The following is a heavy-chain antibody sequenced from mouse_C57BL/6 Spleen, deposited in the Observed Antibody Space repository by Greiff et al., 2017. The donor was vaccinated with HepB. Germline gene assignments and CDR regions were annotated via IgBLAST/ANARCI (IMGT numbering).Heavy chain of an antibody. J-gene: IGHJ2*01. V-gene: IGHV5-6-3*01. CDR1: GFTFSSYG. CDR2: INSNGGST. Sequence: EVKLMESGGGLVQPGGSLKLSCAASGFTFSSYGMSWVRQTQDKRLELVATINSNGGSTYYPESVKGRFTITRDNSSNTLYRQMSSLKSEDTAIYYCARMARTINWDQGTTLTVSS. CDR3: ARMARTIN.